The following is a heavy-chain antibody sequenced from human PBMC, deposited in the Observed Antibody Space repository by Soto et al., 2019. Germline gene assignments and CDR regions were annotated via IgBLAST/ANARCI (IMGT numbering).Heavy chain of an antibody. CDR1: GVVFSDYY. J-gene: IGHJ6*02. Sequence: QMQLVESGGGLVKPGGSLRLSCAVSGVVFSDYYMNWIRQAPGKGLEWVAYISSGSSYTNYADSVKGRFTISRDNANNSLYLHMSSLRAADTAVYYCARLAVGGNRYSYSAMAVWGQGTTITVS. CDR2: ISSGSSYT. D-gene: IGHD6-19*01. CDR3: ARLAVGGNRYSYSAMAV. V-gene: IGHV3-11*06.